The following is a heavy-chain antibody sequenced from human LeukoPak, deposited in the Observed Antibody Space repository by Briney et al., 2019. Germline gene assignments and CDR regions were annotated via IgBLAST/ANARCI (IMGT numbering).Heavy chain of an antibody. CDR1: GFTFSSYS. Sequence: PGGSLRLSCAASGFTFSSYSMNWVRQAPGKGLEWVSSISSSSSYIYYADSVKGRFTISRDNAKNSLYLQMNSLRAEDTAVYYCARDLDIEAYYYDSSGYHPLDYWGQGTLVTVSS. V-gene: IGHV3-21*01. CDR3: ARDLDIEAYYYDSSGYHPLDY. J-gene: IGHJ4*02. CDR2: ISSSSSYI. D-gene: IGHD3-22*01.